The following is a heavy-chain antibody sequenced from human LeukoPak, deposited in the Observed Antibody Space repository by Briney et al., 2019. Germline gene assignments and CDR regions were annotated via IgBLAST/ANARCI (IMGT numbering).Heavy chain of an antibody. CDR3: ARDLAVWFGEFHNWFDP. Sequence: SETLSLTCTVSGGSISSYYWSWIRQPPGKGLEWIGYIYYSGSTNYNPSLQSRVTISLDTSKNQFSLKLSSVTAADTAVYYCARDLAVWFGEFHNWFDPWGQGTLVTVSS. V-gene: IGHV4-59*12. J-gene: IGHJ5*02. CDR2: IYYSGST. CDR1: GGSISSYY. D-gene: IGHD3-10*01.